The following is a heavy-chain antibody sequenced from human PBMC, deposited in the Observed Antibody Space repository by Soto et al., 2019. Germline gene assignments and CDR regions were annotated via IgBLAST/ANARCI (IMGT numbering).Heavy chain of an antibody. CDR1: GYSFTSYW. D-gene: IGHD6-19*01. V-gene: IGHV5-51*01. CDR2: IYPGDSDT. CDR3: ARRRSGWETGKDYFDY. J-gene: IGHJ4*02. Sequence: LGESLKISCKVSGYSFTSYWIGWVRQMPGKGLEWMGIIYPGDSDTRYSPSFQGQVTISADKSISTAYLQWSSLKASDTAMYYCARRRSGWETGKDYFDYWGQGTLVTVSS.